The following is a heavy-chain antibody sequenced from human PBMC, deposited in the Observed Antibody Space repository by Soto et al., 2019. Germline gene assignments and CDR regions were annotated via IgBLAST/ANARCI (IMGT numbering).Heavy chain of an antibody. Sequence: QVQLVQSGGEVKKPGASVKVSCKASGYTFTTYGISWVRQAPGQGLEWMGWISVYNGEANYAQKVQGRVTLTADTSTNTAYMEVRSLRSDDTAVYYCARDRMITFGDNAFDIWGQGTMVTVSP. CDR3: ARDRMITFGDNAFDI. CDR2: ISVYNGEA. J-gene: IGHJ3*02. D-gene: IGHD3-16*01. V-gene: IGHV1-18*01. CDR1: GYTFTTYG.